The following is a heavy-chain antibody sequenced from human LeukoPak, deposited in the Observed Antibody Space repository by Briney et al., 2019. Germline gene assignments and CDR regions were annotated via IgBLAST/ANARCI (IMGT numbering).Heavy chain of an antibody. Sequence: SETLSLTCTVSGYSISSSCWSWIRQPAGKGLEWIGSFFTSGSNNYHPSLKSGLSMSVNTPENHLSLRLTSVTAADTAFYYCARGGGASPSHYSGEGVLVTVSS. J-gene: IGHJ4*02. D-gene: IGHD2-2*01. CDR1: GYSISSSC. V-gene: IGHV4-4*07. CDR3: ARGGGASPSHY. CDR2: FFTSGSN.